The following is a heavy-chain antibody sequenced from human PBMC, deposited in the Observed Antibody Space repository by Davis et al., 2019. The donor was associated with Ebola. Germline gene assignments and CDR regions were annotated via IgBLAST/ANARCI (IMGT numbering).Heavy chain of an antibody. CDR2: INPNDGRT. V-gene: IGHV1-46*01. CDR1: GYTFTNYY. D-gene: IGHD6-19*01. Sequence: AASVKVSCKASGYTFTNYYMHWVRQAPGQGLEWMGMINPNDGRTIYAQKFQGRVTVTRDTSTTTVYMDLNSLRAEDTAVYYCARVSRKISTGWYRFDAFDIWGQGTLVTVSS. CDR3: ARVSRKISTGWYRFDAFDI. J-gene: IGHJ3*02.